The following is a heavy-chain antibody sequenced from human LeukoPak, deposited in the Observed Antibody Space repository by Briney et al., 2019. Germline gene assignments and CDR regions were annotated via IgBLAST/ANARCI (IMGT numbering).Heavy chain of an antibody. Sequence: SETLSLTCSVSGYSISSGYYWGWIRQSPGKGLEWIGNIYYTGSTNYNPSLESRVAISVDTSKNQFSLKLSSVTAADTAVYYCARPGGSSYGYFAFDIWGQGTMVTVSS. V-gene: IGHV4-38-2*02. CDR3: ARPGGSSYGYFAFDI. D-gene: IGHD5-18*01. J-gene: IGHJ3*02. CDR1: GYSISSGYY. CDR2: IYYTGST.